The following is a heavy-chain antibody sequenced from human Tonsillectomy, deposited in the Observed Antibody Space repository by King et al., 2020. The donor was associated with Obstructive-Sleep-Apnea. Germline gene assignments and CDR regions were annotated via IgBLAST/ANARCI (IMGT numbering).Heavy chain of an antibody. D-gene: IGHD3-10*01. J-gene: IGHJ3*02. CDR3: ARSPGSGSYFGAFDI. CDR1: GYSISSGYY. V-gene: IGHV4-38-2*02. Sequence: QLQESGPGLVKPSETLSLTCTVSGYSISSGYYWGWIRQPPGKGLEWIGSIYHSGSTYYNPSLKSRVTISVGTSKIQFSLKLSSVTAADTAVYYCARSPGSGSYFGAFDIWGQGTMVTVSS. CDR2: IYHSGST.